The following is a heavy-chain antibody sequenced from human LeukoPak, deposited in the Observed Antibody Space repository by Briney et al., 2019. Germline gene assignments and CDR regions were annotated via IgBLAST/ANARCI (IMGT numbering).Heavy chain of an antibody. CDR1: GFTFSSYG. CDR3: ARGRVAARLGVIDY. J-gene: IGHJ4*02. V-gene: IGHV3-33*01. Sequence: PGRSLRLSCAASGFTFSSYGMHWVRQAPGKGLEWVAVIWYDGSNKYYADSVKGRFTISRGNSKNTLYLQMNSLRAEDTAVYYCARGRVAARLGVIDYWGQGTLVTVSS. CDR2: IWYDGSNK. D-gene: IGHD6-6*01.